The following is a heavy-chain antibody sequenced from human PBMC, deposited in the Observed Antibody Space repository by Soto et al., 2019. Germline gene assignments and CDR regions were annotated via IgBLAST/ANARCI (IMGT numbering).Heavy chain of an antibody. Sequence: QVQLVQSGAEVKKPGASVKVSCKASGYTFTSYGISWVRQAPGQGVDWMGWISAYNGKTKYAQELQGRVTMTTDTAKSTAYMELRSLRSDDTAMYYCARFSGGSYNTYYFYYCMDVWGQGTTVTVSS. D-gene: IGHD2-15*01. V-gene: IGHV1-18*01. CDR1: GYTFTSYG. CDR3: ARFSGGSYNTYYFYYCMDV. J-gene: IGHJ6*02. CDR2: ISAYNGKT.